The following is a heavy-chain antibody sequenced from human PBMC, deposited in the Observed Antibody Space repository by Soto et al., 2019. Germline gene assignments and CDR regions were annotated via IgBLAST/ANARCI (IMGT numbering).Heavy chain of an antibody. CDR2: IIPIFGTA. CDR1: GGTFSSYA. CDR3: ERSKYCGGDCYSFGAFDI. D-gene: IGHD2-21*02. V-gene: IGHV1-69*12. J-gene: IGHJ3*02. Sequence: QVQLVQSGAEVKKPGSSVKVSCKASGGTFSSYAISWVRQAPGQGLEWMGGIIPIFGTANYAQKFQGRVTITADESTSTAYMELSSLRSEDTAVYYCERSKYCGGDCYSFGAFDICGQGTMVTVSS.